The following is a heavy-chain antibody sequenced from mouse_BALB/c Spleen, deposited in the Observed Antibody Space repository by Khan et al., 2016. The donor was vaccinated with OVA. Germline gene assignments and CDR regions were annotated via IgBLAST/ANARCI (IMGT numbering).Heavy chain of an antibody. J-gene: IGHJ4*01. CDR1: GYSITSDYA. D-gene: IGHD2-13*01. Sequence: EVQLQESGPGLVKPSQSLSLTCTVTGYSITSDYAWNWIRQFPGNKLEWMGYISSTGSTSYNPSLKSRISITRDTSKNQFFLHLNSVTTEETATNYCARSLYYSDSYAMDYWGQGTSVTGSS. V-gene: IGHV3-2*02. CDR3: ARSLYYSDSYAMDY. CDR2: ISSTGST.